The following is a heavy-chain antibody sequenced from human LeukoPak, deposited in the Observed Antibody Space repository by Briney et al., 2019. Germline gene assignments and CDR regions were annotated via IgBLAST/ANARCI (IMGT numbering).Heavy chain of an antibody. D-gene: IGHD3-10*01. Sequence: TPSETLSLTCTVSGGSVSSGSYYWSWLRQPQGKGLEWIGYINYSGSTNYNPSLKSPVTISVDTSKHQFPLKLSSVTAADTAVYYSARVNTLVRPYYYGMDVWGQGTTVSVSS. CDR2: INYSGST. J-gene: IGHJ6*02. CDR1: GGSVSSGSYY. CDR3: ARVNTLVRPYYYGMDV. V-gene: IGHV4-61*01.